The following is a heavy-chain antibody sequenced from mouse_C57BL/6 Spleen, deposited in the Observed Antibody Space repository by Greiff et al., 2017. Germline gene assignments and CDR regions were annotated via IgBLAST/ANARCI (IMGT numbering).Heavy chain of an antibody. D-gene: IGHD1-1*01. J-gene: IGHJ2*01. V-gene: IGHV1-54*01. Sequence: VQLQQSGAELVRPGTSVKVSCKASGYAFTNYLIEWVKQRPGQGLEWIGVINPGSGGTNYNVKFKGKATLTADKSSSTAYMQLSSLTSEDSAVYFCALTTVVAPYYLDYWGQGTTLTVSS. CDR1: GYAFTNYL. CDR3: ALTTVVAPYYLDY. CDR2: INPGSGGT.